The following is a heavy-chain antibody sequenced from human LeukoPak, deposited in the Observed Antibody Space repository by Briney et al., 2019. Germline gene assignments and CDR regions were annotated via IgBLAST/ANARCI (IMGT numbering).Heavy chain of an antibody. CDR1: VFTFSSYE. CDR3: ARNVYNFDY. J-gene: IGHJ4*02. CDR2: ISSSGSTI. D-gene: IGHD3-10*02. Sequence: PGGSLRLSCAASVFTFSSYEMNWVRQAPGKGLEWVSYISSSGSTIYYADSVQGRFTISRDNAQNSLYLQMSSLRAEDTAVYYCARNVYNFDYWGQGTLVTVSS. V-gene: IGHV3-48*03.